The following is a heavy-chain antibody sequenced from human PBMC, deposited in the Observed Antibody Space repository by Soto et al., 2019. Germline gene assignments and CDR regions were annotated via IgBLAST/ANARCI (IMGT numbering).Heavy chain of an antibody. J-gene: IGHJ4*02. CDR3: AIHIRDRCSCSARYYFAY. CDR1: GASISSTSFY. CDR2: VYYSGST. V-gene: IGHV4-39*01. Sequence: SETLSLTCTVSGASISSTSFYWGWVRQPPGKVLEWIASVYYSGSTFYNPSLKSRVTMSLDTSNNQFSLNLSSVTSSYTSVYYCAIHIRDRCSCSARYYFAYWGQGTLVIVSS. D-gene: IGHD3-3*02.